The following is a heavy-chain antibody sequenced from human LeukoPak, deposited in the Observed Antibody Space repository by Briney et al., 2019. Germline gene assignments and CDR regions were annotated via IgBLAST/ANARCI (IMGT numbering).Heavy chain of an antibody. CDR3: ARVDDYADYGGQFDC. V-gene: IGHV4-39*07. J-gene: IGHJ4*02. Sequence: SETLSLTCTVSAGSITSSSYYWVWVRQPPGKGLEWIGSIYSSSETTYYNPSLKSRLSISVDTSKNQFSLKLRSVTAADTAVYYCARVDDYADYGGQFDCWGQGTLVTVSS. CDR1: AGSITSSSYY. CDR2: IYSSSETT. D-gene: IGHD4-17*01.